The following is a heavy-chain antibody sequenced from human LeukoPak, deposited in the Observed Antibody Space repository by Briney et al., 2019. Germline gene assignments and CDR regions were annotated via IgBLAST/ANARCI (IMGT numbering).Heavy chain of an antibody. J-gene: IGHJ4*02. Sequence: ASVKVSCKASGYTFTTYGIDWVRQAPGQGLEWMGWITPNSGGTNYAQKFQGRVTMTRDTSISTAYMELSRLGSDDTAVYYCARAGDNSWYSDYWGQGTLVTVSS. CDR1: GYTFTTYG. CDR2: ITPNSGGT. V-gene: IGHV1-2*02. CDR3: ARAGDNSWYSDY. D-gene: IGHD6-13*01.